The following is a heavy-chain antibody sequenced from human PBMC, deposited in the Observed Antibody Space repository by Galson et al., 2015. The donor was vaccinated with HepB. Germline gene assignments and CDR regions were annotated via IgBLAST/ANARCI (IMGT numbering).Heavy chain of an antibody. J-gene: IGHJ6*02. CDR2: ISAYNGNT. Sequence: SVKVSCKASGYTFTSYGISWVRQAPGQGLEWMGWISAYNGNTNYAQKLQGRVTMTTDTSTSTAYMELRSLRSDDTAVYYCARRSALPLHSDYGDYVDYYYYYGMDVWGQGTTVTVSS. V-gene: IGHV1-18*04. D-gene: IGHD4-17*01. CDR3: ARRSALPLHSDYGDYVDYYYYYGMDV. CDR1: GYTFTSYG.